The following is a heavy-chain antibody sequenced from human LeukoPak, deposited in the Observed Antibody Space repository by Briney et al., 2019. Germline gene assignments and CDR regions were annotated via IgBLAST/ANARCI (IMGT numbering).Heavy chain of an antibody. CDR2: IIPIFGTA. CDR1: GGTFSSYS. V-gene: IGHV1-69*13. D-gene: IGHD3-3*01. CDR3: ARVGYDFWSGYLLANYYYGMDV. J-gene: IGHJ6*02. Sequence: ASVKVSRKASGGTFSSYSISWGRQAPGQGLEWMGGIIPIFGTANYAQKFQGRVTITADESTSTAYMELSSLRSEDTAVYYCARVGYDFWSGYLLANYYYGMDVWGQGTTVTVSS.